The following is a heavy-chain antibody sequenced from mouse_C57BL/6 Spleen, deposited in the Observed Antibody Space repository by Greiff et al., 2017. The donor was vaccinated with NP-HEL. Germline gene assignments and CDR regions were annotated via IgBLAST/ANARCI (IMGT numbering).Heavy chain of an antibody. CDR2: INPNYGTT. Sequence: VQLKESGPELVKPGASVKISCKASGYSFTDYNMNWVKQSNGKSLEWIGVINPNYGTTSYNQKFKGKATLTVDQASSTAYMQLNSLTSEYSAVYYCAREGSYYGKTWFAYWGQGTLVTVSA. V-gene: IGHV1-39*01. J-gene: IGHJ3*01. CDR1: GYSFTDYN. D-gene: IGHD2-1*01. CDR3: AREGSYYGKTWFAY.